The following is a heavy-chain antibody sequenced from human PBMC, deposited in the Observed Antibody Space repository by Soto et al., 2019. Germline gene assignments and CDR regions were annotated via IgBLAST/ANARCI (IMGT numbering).Heavy chain of an antibody. J-gene: IGHJ5*02. V-gene: IGHV1-69*02. CDR1: GGTFSSYT. D-gene: IGHD2-21*02. Sequence: QVQLVQSGAEVKKPGSSVKVSCKASGGTFSSYTIRWVRQATGQGLEWMGRIIPILGIANYAQKFQGRGTIPGDKTPDTALLELRSLGSEDTAGYYCARAPGVTAILMSEGRGIDPLGQGTLVTVAS. CDR3: ARAPGVTAILMSEGRGIDP. CDR2: IIPILGIA.